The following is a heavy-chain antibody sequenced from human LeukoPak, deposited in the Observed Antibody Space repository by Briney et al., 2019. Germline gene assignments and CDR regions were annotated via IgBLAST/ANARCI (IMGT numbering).Heavy chain of an antibody. V-gene: IGHV3-74*01. CDR3: ARAPAEIGGYYPEYFRH. Sequence: GGSLRLSCAASGFTFSRYWMHWVRHAPGKGLVWVPRIKSDGSTNYADSVKGRFTISRDNAKNTVSLQMNSLRAEDTGVYYCARAPAEIGGYYPEYFRHWGQGTLVTVSS. J-gene: IGHJ1*01. CDR1: GFTFSRYW. D-gene: IGHD3-22*01. CDR2: IKSDGST.